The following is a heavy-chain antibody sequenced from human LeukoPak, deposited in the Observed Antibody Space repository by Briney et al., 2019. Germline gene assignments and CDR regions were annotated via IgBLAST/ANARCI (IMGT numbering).Heavy chain of an antibody. J-gene: IGHJ4*02. Sequence: ASVKVSCKASGYTFTGYYMHWVRQAPGQGLEWMGWINPNSGGTNYAQKFQGWATMTRDTSISTAYMELSRLRSDDTAVYYCARGHCGGDCYLDYWGQGTLVTVSS. V-gene: IGHV1-2*04. CDR2: INPNSGGT. CDR1: GYTFTGYY. D-gene: IGHD2-21*02. CDR3: ARGHCGGDCYLDY.